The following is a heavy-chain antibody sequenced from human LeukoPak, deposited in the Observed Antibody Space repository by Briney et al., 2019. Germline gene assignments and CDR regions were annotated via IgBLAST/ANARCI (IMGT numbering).Heavy chain of an antibody. D-gene: IGHD2-2*01. J-gene: IGHJ6*03. Sequence: ASVKVSCKASGYTFTSYGINWVRQATGQGLEWMGWMNPNSGNSGYAQKFQGRVTMTRNNFISTAYMELSSLRSEDTAVYYCTRVLGYCSSTSCQKPYYYYMDVWGKGTTVTVSS. V-gene: IGHV1-8*02. CDR3: TRVLGYCSSTSCQKPYYYYMDV. CDR1: GYTFTSYG. CDR2: MNPNSGNS.